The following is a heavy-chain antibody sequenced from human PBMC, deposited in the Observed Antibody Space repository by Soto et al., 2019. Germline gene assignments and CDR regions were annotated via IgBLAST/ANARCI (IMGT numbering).Heavy chain of an antibody. CDR1: GFTFSSYW. V-gene: IGHV3-74*01. D-gene: IGHD5-18*01. Sequence: GGSLRLSCAASGFTFSSYWMHWVRQAAGKGLVWVSQINSDGSTTTYADSVKGRFTISRDNAKNTVYLQMNSLRAEDTAVYYCATLNSYGADYWGQGTLVTVSS. J-gene: IGHJ4*02. CDR2: INSDGSTT. CDR3: ATLNSYGADY.